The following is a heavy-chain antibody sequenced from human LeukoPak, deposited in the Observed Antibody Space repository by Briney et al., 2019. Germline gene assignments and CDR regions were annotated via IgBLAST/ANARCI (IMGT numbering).Heavy chain of an antibody. D-gene: IGHD3-9*01. CDR1: GGSISSGGYY. Sequence: SQTLSLTCTVSGGSISSGGYYWSWIRQHTGKGLEWIGYIYYSGSTYYNPSLKSRVTISVDTSKNQFSLKLSSVTAADTAVYYCAREEILTGFNWFDPWGQGTLVTVSS. J-gene: IGHJ5*02. V-gene: IGHV4-31*03. CDR2: IYYSGST. CDR3: AREEILTGFNWFDP.